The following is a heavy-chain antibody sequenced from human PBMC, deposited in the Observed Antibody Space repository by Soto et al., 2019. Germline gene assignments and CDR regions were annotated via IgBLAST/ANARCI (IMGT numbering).Heavy chain of an antibody. CDR3: ARWDKGYDF. D-gene: IGHD5-12*01. CDR1: GFTISSYW. J-gene: IGHJ4*02. CDR2: IKQDGSER. Sequence: EVQLVESGGTLVQPGESLRLSCAASGFTISSYWMSWVRQAPGKGLEWVANIKQDGSERYYMGSVNGRFTISRDNAKNSLYLQMSSLTDEDTAVYYCARWDKGYDFGGQGTLVTISS. V-gene: IGHV3-7*01.